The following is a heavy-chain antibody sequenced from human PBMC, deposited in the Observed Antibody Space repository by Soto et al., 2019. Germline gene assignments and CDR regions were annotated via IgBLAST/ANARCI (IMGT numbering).Heavy chain of an antibody. J-gene: IGHJ6*02. D-gene: IGHD2-15*01. Sequence: GESLKISCKGSGYSFNSYWISWVRQMPGKGLEWMGRFDPSDSYINYNPSFQGQVTISADKSISTAYLQWSSLKASDTAMYYCARTRGLYCYCGKRYVVKSFWSQGTTVT. V-gene: IGHV5-10-1*01. CDR3: ARTRGLYCYCGKRYVVKSF. CDR1: GYSFNSYW. CDR2: FDPSDSYI.